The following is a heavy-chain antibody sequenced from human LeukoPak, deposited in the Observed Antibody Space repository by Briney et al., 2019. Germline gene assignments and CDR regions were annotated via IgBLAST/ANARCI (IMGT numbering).Heavy chain of an antibody. CDR2: IKSDGSST. Sequence: SGGSLRLSCAASGFTFTDYWIHWVRQAPGKGLVWVSRIKSDGSSTSYADSVKGRFTISRDNAKNTLYLQMNNLRAEDTAVYYCARDLGGSYYCPKGVCSSDYWGQGTLVTVSS. V-gene: IGHV3-74*01. D-gene: IGHD2-8*01. CDR1: GFTFTDYW. CDR3: ARDLGGSYYCPKGVCSSDY. J-gene: IGHJ4*02.